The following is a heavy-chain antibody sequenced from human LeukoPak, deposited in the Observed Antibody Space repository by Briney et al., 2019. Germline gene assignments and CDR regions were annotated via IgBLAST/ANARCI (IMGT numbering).Heavy chain of an antibody. Sequence: SETLSLTCTVSGGXISSDHCNWIRQPPGKGLEWIGCIFYSGRTYYNPSLKSRVSISIDMSKSQFSLRLTSVTAADTAVYYCARKNDFEIWGQGTLVTVSS. CDR3: ARKNDFEI. CDR2: IFYSGRT. V-gene: IGHV4-59*01. CDR1: GGXISSDH. J-gene: IGHJ3*02. D-gene: IGHD2/OR15-2a*01.